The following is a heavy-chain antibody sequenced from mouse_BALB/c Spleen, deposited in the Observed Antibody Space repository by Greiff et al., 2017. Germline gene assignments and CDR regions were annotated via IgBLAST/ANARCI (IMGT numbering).Heavy chain of an antibody. D-gene: IGHD3-1*01. CDR2: INPNNGGT. Sequence: EVKLMESGPELVKPGASVKIPCKASGYTFTDYNMDWVKQSHGKSLEWIGDINPNNGGTIYNQKFKGKATLTVDKSSSTAYMELRSLTSEDTAVYYCARGAFDPRVAYWGQGTLGTVSA. J-gene: IGHJ3*01. V-gene: IGHV1-18*01. CDR1: GYTFTDYN. CDR3: ARGAFDPRVAY.